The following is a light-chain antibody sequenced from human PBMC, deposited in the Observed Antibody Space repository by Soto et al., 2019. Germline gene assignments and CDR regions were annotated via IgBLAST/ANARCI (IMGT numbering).Light chain of an antibody. CDR3: QQSYNSPQT. Sequence: DIQMTQSPSSLSASVGGEVTITCRASQTIMTYLNWYQLKPGKPPRLLLYAASSLQSGVPSRFSGSGSGTDFTLTISSLQPEDFATYSCQQSYNSPQTFGQGTKVDI. J-gene: IGKJ1*01. CDR1: QTIMTY. V-gene: IGKV1-39*01. CDR2: AAS.